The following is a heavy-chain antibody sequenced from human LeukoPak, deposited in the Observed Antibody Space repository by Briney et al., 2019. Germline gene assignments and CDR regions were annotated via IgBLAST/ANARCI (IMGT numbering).Heavy chain of an antibody. V-gene: IGHV1-2*02. D-gene: IGHD6-19*01. Sequence: ASVKVSCKASGYTFTGHYMHWVRQAPGQGLEWMGWINPNNGGTNYAQKFQGRVTMTRDTSISTAYMELSRLRSDDTAVYYCARWAVAGSVYWFDPWGQGTLVTVSS. J-gene: IGHJ5*02. CDR2: INPNNGGT. CDR3: ARWAVAGSVYWFDP. CDR1: GYTFTGHY.